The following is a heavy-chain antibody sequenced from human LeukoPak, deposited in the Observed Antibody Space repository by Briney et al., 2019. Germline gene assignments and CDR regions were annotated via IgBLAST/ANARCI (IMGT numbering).Heavy chain of an antibody. V-gene: IGHV3-7*03. CDR3: ARNNGMDV. J-gene: IGHJ6*02. CDR2: VNRDGSET. D-gene: IGHD2/OR15-2a*01. Sequence: GGSLRLSCAASGFALSSHWMTWVRQVPGRGPEWVANVNRDGSETYYLDSVKGRFTISKDNAKNSLYLQTNSLRAEDTALYHCARNNGMDVWGQGTTVIVSS. CDR1: GFALSSHW.